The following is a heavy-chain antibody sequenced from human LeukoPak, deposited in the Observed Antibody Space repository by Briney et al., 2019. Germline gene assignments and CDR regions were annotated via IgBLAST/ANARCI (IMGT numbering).Heavy chain of an antibody. Sequence: GGSLRLSCAASGFTFSGYAMSWVRQAPGKGLEWVSAISGSGGSTYYADSVKGRFTISRDNSKNTLYLQMNSLRAEDTAVYYRAPIGIAVAPYFDYWGQGTLVTVSS. CDR2: ISGSGGST. J-gene: IGHJ4*02. V-gene: IGHV3-23*01. CDR1: GFTFSGYA. CDR3: APIGIAVAPYFDY. D-gene: IGHD6-19*01.